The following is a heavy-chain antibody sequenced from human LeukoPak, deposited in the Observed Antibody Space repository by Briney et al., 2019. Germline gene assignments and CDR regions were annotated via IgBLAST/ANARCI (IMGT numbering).Heavy chain of an antibody. CDR1: GFTFSSYD. D-gene: IGHD3-22*01. J-gene: IGHJ6*02. Sequence: PGGSLRLSSAASGFTFSSYDMHWVRQATGKGLEWVSAIGTAGDTYYPGSVKGRFTISRENAKNSLYLQMNSLRAGDTAVYYCARGPSYYDSSGLVVYYGMDVWGQGTTVTVSS. CDR3: ARGPSYYDSSGLVVYYGMDV. CDR2: IGTAGDT. V-gene: IGHV3-13*01.